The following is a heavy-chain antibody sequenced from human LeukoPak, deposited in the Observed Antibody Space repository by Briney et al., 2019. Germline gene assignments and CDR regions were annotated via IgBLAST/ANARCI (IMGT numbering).Heavy chain of an antibody. Sequence: QSGGSLRLSCAASGFTFSIYAMSWVRQAPGKGLEWVSAISGSGGTAYYADSVRGRFTISRDNSKNTLYLQMNSLRAEDTAVYYCAKTYSSSWYSLDAFDIWGQGTMVTVSS. CDR1: GFTFSIYA. CDR2: ISGSGGTA. CDR3: AKTYSSSWYSLDAFDI. V-gene: IGHV3-23*01. D-gene: IGHD6-13*01. J-gene: IGHJ3*02.